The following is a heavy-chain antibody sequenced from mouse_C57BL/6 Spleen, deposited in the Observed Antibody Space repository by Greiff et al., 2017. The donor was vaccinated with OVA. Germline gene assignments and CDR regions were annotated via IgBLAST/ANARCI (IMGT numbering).Heavy chain of an antibody. Sequence: VQLQQSGAELVKPGASVKISCKASGYAFSSYWMNWVKQRPGKGLEWVGQIYPGVGDTNSNGKFKGKATATADKTSSTADMQLRSRTSEDAAVSFLGRILRGYFDVWGTGTTVTVAS. V-gene: IGHV1-80*01. CDR3: GRILRGYFDV. CDR2: IYPGVGDT. D-gene: IGHD1-1*01. J-gene: IGHJ1*03. CDR1: GYAFSSYW.